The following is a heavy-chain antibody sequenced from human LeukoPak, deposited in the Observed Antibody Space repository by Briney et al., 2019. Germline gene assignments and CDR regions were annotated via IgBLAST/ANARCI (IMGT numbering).Heavy chain of an antibody. CDR1: GGSVSSGSYY. D-gene: IGHD1-26*01. V-gene: IGHV4-61*01. CDR3: ARGAPSGSYLDY. CDR2: IYYSGST. Sequence: PSETLSLTCTVSGGSVSSGSYYWSWIRQPPEKGLEWIGYIYYSGSTNYNTSLKSRVTISVDTSKNQFSLKLSSVTAADTAVYYCARGAPSGSYLDYWGQGTLVTVSS. J-gene: IGHJ4*02.